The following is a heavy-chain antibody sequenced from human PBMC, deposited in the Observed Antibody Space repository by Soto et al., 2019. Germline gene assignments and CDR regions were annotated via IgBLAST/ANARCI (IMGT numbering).Heavy chain of an antibody. CDR3: AIARRTSSLWFDP. Sequence: QVQLVQSGAEVKKVGFSVKVSCKASGGTFSSSAMSWLRQAPGQGLEWMGGITPTFGAVNYAQKFQGRLTITADASTATASMELSSLPSDDSAVSSCAIARRTSSLWFDPWGQGTLVTVSS. J-gene: IGHJ5*02. V-gene: IGHV1-69*12. D-gene: IGHD3-16*01. CDR1: GGTFSSSA. CDR2: ITPTFGAV.